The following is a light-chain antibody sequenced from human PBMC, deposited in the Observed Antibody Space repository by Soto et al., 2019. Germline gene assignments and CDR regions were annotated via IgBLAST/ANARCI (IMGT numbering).Light chain of an antibody. CDR3: CSFAGSYSYV. CDR2: DFT. V-gene: IGLV2-11*01. Sequence: QSALTQPRSVSGSPGQSVTISCTGTSSDVGRYDYVSWYQQYPGEAPKLIIYDFTERPSGVPDRFSGSKSGNTASLTISGLRAEDEAAYSCCSFAGSYSYVFGSGTKVTVL. CDR1: SSDVGRYDY. J-gene: IGLJ1*01.